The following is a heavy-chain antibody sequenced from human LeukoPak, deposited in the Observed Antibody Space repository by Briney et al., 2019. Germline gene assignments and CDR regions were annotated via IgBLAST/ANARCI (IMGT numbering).Heavy chain of an antibody. CDR1: GGFISSGSYY. J-gene: IGHJ4*02. CDR3: ARDPTY. V-gene: IGHV4-61*01. Sequence: SQTLSLTCTVSGGFISSGSYYWTWIRQAPGKGLEWVGYIYYTGSTNYSPSLKSRVSIFIDPSKNQFSLKLTSVTAADTAVYYCARDPTYWGQGILVTVSS. CDR2: IYYTGST.